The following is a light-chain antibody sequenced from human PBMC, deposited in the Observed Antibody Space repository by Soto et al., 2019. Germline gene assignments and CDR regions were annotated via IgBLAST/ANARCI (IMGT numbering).Light chain of an antibody. J-gene: IGLJ3*02. CDR1: SSNVGGYSY. V-gene: IGLV2-11*01. CDR3: CSYAGSYSWV. Sequence: QSALTQPRSVSGSPGQSVTISCTGTSSNVGGYSYVSWYQQHPDIAPQLIIYDVTKRPSGVPDRFSGSKSGNTASLTISGLQAEDEADYYCCSYAGSYSWVFGGGTKLTVL. CDR2: DVT.